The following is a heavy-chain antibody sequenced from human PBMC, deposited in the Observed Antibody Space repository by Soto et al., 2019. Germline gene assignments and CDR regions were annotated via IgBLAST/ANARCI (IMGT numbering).Heavy chain of an antibody. CDR1: GCSISSSNW. J-gene: IGHJ6*02. Sequence: XETLSLTCAVAGCSISSSNWWSWVRQPPVKGLEWIGEIYHSGSTNYNPSLKSRVTISVDKSKNQFSLKLSSVTAADTAVYYCARENCSSTSCYKGYYYGMDVWGQGTTVTVSS. D-gene: IGHD2-2*02. CDR3: ARENCSSTSCYKGYYYGMDV. V-gene: IGHV4-4*02. CDR2: IYHSGST.